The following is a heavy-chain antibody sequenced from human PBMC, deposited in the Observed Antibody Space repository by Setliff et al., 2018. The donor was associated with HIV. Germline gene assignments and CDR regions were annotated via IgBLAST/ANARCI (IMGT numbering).Heavy chain of an antibody. J-gene: IGHJ6*03. CDR1: GFTFSDYW. D-gene: IGHD3-3*01. Sequence: GGSLRLSCAASGFTFSDYWMSWVRQAPGKGLEWVASIKEGGSEKYYVASVKGRFTMSRDNAKNSLYLQMNSLRADDTAVYYCARDRASVRDTIFGGAQYYHYMDVWGKGTTVTVSS. CDR3: ARDRASVRDTIFGGAQYYHYMDV. V-gene: IGHV3-7*01. CDR2: IKEGGSEK.